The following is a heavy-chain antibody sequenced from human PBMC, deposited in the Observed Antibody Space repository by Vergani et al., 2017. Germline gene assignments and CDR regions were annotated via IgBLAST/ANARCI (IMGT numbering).Heavy chain of an antibody. V-gene: IGHV1-46*03. CDR2: INPSGGHT. J-gene: IGHJ4*02. D-gene: IGHD3-9*01. CDR1: GYTFSNYY. CDR3: ARGEYGILTGYRY. Sequence: QAQVVQSGAEVKKSGASVKVSCKTSGYTFSNYYMHWVRQAPGQGLEWMGIINPSGGHTNYAQKFQGRVTMTRDTSTSTVYMELSSLRSEDTAIYYCARGEYGILTGYRYWVQGTLVTVSA.